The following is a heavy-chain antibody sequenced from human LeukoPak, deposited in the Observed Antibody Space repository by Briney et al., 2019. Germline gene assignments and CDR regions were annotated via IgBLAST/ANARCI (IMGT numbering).Heavy chain of an antibody. CDR3: ARGLVMGTPELYFDS. Sequence: SETLSLTCTLSGGSISSFDWSWIRQTPGKGLEFIGSIFHSGSTTNNPSLKSRVTLSIDTSKKQFSLELKSVTAADTAFYYCARGLVMGTPELYFDSWGQGILVTVSA. D-gene: IGHD5-24*01. CDR1: GGSISSFD. CDR2: IFHSGST. V-gene: IGHV4-59*01. J-gene: IGHJ4*02.